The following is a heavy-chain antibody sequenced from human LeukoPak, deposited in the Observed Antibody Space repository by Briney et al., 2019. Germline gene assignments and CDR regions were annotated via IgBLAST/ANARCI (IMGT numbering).Heavy chain of an antibody. Sequence: SVKVSCKASGGTFGSYAISWVRQATGQGLEWMGRIIPIFGTTNYAQKFQGRVTITTDESTSTAYMELSSLRSEDTAVYYCASVTVTTWAPDGHMDVWGKGTTVTVSS. J-gene: IGHJ6*03. CDR1: GGTFGSYA. CDR2: IIPIFGTT. D-gene: IGHD4-11*01. CDR3: ASVTVTTWAPDGHMDV. V-gene: IGHV1-69*05.